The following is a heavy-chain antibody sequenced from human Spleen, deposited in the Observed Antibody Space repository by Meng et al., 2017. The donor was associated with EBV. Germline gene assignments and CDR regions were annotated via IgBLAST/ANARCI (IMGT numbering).Heavy chain of an antibody. V-gene: IGHV1-46*01. CDR2: INATGGTT. Sequence: QVQLVQSGAEVKKPGASVKASCKASGYTSTNFYMHWVRQAPGQGLEWMGMINATGGTTNYAQNFQGRVTMTRDMSTRTLYMELSSLRSEDTAVYYCVRAPPYYDFWSDNWGQGTLVTVSS. J-gene: IGHJ4*02. D-gene: IGHD3-3*01. CDR1: GYTSTNFY. CDR3: VRAPPYYDFWSDN.